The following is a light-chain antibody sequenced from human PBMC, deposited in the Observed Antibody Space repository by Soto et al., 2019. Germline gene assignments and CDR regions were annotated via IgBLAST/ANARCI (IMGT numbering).Light chain of an antibody. V-gene: IGKV1-39*01. CDR1: QSISSY. Sequence: DIQMTQSPSSLSASVGDRVTITCRASQSISSYLNWYQQKPGKAPKLLIYAASSLQSGVPSRFSGSGXGTXFTLTISSLQPEDFATYYCQQSYSTPPTFGQGTKLEIK. J-gene: IGKJ2*01. CDR2: AAS. CDR3: QQSYSTPPT.